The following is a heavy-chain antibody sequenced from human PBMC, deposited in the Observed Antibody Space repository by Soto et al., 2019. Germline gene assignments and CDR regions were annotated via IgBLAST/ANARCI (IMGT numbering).Heavy chain of an antibody. V-gene: IGHV3-30*18. CDR3: AKDLSSTGPDY. Sequence: QVQLVESGGGVVQPGRSLRLSCAASGFTFSSYGMHWVRQAPGKGQEWVAVISYDGSNKYYADSVKGRFTISRDNSKNTLYLQMNSLRAEDTAVYYCAKDLSSTGPDYWGQGTLVTVSS. J-gene: IGHJ4*02. CDR2: ISYDGSNK. D-gene: IGHD2-2*01. CDR1: GFTFSSYG.